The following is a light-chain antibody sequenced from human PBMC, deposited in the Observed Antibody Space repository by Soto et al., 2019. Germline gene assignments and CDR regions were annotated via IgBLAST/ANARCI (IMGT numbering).Light chain of an antibody. CDR2: DAS. CDR3: QQSYSTTIT. CDR1: QGISRW. V-gene: IGKV1-5*01. Sequence: DIQMTQSPSTLSASLGDRVTITCRASQGISRWLAWYQQRPGKAPKLLIYDASTLHSGVPSRFSGSGSGTEFTLTISSLQPDDSATYYCQQSYSTTITFGQGTRLE. J-gene: IGKJ5*01.